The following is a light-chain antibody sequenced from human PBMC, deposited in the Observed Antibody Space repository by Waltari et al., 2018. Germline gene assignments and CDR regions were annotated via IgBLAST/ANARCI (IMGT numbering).Light chain of an antibody. CDR1: SSDVGTYNY. V-gene: IGLV2-14*03. CDR2: DFS. CDR3: NSYSSSSSLVL. Sequence: QSALTQPASVSGSPGQSITISCTGTSSDVGTYNYVSWYQQHPGKAPKLMIYDFSNRPSWVSDRSAGSKSCNTAYLTISWLQAEDEADYYCNSYSSSSSLVLFGGGTKLTVV. J-gene: IGLJ2*01.